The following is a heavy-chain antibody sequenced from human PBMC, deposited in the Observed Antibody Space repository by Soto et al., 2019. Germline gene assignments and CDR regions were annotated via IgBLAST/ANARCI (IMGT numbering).Heavy chain of an antibody. CDR3: ARPHIAAAGYYYYMDV. CDR1: GGSISSSSYY. Sequence: SETLSLTCTVSGGSISSSSYYWGWIRQPPGKGLEWIGSIYYSGSTYYNPSLKSRVTISVDTSKNQFSLKLSSVTAADTAVYYCARPHIAAAGYYYYMDVWGKGTTVTVSS. V-gene: IGHV4-39*01. CDR2: IYYSGST. D-gene: IGHD6-13*01. J-gene: IGHJ6*03.